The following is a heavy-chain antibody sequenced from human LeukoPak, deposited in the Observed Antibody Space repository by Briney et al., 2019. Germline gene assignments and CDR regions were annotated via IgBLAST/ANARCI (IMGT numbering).Heavy chain of an antibody. CDR3: ARGPYFASSSGYYYYYMDV. D-gene: IGHD6-6*01. CDR1: GFTFSRYW. CDR2: INPDGSPT. Sequence: RPGGSLRLSCAASGFTFSRYWMHLVPEAPRKGLVWVSRINPDGSPTTYADSVKGRFTISRDNAKNTLYLQMNSLRAEDTAVYYCARGPYFASSSGYYYYYMDVWGKGTTVSVSS. V-gene: IGHV3-74*01. J-gene: IGHJ6*03.